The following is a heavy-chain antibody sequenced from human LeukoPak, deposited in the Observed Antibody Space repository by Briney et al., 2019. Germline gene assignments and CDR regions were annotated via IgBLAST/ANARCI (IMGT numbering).Heavy chain of an antibody. CDR1: GYTFINDG. D-gene: IGHD3-3*01. CDR3: GRWSPDPNDS. CDR2: VSAYNGRT. J-gene: IGHJ4*02. V-gene: IGHV1-18*01. Sequence: SVNFSCTASGYTFINDGISWVRQAPGQVLEWMGWVSAYNGRTEYAQKFQNRVTMTIDTSTTTGYMELRSLRSDDTSVYCCGRWSPDPNDSWGQGTLVTVSS.